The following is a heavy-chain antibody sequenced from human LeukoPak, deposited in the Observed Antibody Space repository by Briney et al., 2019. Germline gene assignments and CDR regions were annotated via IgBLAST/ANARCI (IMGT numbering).Heavy chain of an antibody. CDR3: ARIGIAAAGNDY. Sequence: PGGSLRLSCAASGFTFSSYAMSWVRQAPGKGLEWVSAISGSGGSTYYADSVKGRFTISRDNAKNSLYLQMNSLRAEDTAVYYCARIGIAAAGNDYWGQGTLVTVSS. V-gene: IGHV3-23*01. CDR2: ISGSGGST. J-gene: IGHJ4*02. D-gene: IGHD6-13*01. CDR1: GFTFSSYA.